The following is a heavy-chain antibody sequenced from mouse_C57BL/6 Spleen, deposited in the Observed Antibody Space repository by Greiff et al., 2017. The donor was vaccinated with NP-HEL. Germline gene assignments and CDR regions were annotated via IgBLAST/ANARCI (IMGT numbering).Heavy chain of an antibody. CDR3: ARLELRHYGSSYVGYFDV. CDR1: GYTFTEYT. CDR2: FYPGSGSI. Sequence: LVESGAELVKPGASVKLSCKASGYTFTEYTIHWVKQRPGQGLEWIGWFYPGSGSIEYNEKFKDKATLTADKSSSTVYMELSRLTSEDSAVYFWARLELRHYGSSYVGYFDVWGTVSTVTVS. D-gene: IGHD1-1*01. J-gene: IGHJ1*03. V-gene: IGHV1-62-2*01.